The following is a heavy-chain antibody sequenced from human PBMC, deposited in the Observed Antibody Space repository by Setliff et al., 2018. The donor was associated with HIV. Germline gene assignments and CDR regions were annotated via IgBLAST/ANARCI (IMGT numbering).Heavy chain of an antibody. CDR3: ARKDGVGYCDSNSCYGIGPIDF. V-gene: IGHV1-8*02. CDR1: GDTFTSYD. Sequence: GASVKVSCKTSGDTFTSYDINWVRQAAGHGLEWMGWMTPYSGNTGYAQKFQGRVSMTRNTSISTAYMELSSLRSEDTAVYYCARKDGVGYCDSNSCYGIGPIDFWGKGTAVTVSS. D-gene: IGHD2-2*01. CDR2: MTPYSGNT. J-gene: IGHJ6*03.